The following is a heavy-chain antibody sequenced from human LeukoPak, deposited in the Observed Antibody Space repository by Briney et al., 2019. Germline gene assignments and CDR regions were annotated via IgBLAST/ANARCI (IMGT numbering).Heavy chain of an antibody. D-gene: IGHD2-8*02. V-gene: IGHV3-23*01. Sequence: GGSLRLSCAASGFTFSSFAMSWVRQAPGKGLEWISAISGSGDSTYYADSVKGRFTISRDNSKNTMYLQMNSLRAEDTALYYCAKAMSWYYFDYWGQGTLVTVSS. CDR2: ISGSGDST. CDR3: AKAMSWYYFDY. CDR1: GFTFSSFA. J-gene: IGHJ4*02.